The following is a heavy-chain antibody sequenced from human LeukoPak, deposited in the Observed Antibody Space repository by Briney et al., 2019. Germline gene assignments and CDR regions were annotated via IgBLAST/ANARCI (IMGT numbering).Heavy chain of an antibody. J-gene: IGHJ5*02. CDR3: AREGPRYCSGGSCIRPNWFDP. V-gene: IGHV1-18*04. D-gene: IGHD2-15*01. CDR1: GYTFTSYG. CDR2: ISAYNGNT. Sequence: GASVKVSCKASGYTFTSYGISWVRQAPGQGLEWMGWISAYNGNTNYAQKLQGRVTMTPDTSTSTAYMELRSLRSDDTAVYYCAREGPRYCSGGSCIRPNWFDPWGQGTLVTVSS.